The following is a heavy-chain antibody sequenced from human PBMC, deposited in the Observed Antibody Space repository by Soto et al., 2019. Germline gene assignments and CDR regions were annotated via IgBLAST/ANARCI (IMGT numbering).Heavy chain of an antibody. CDR1: GYTLTELS. V-gene: IGHV1-24*01. D-gene: IGHD6-6*01. CDR2: FDPEDGET. Sequence: ASVKVSCKVSGYTLTELSMHWVRQAPGKGLGWMGGFDPEDGETIYAQKFQGRVTMTEDTSTDTAYMELSSLRSEDTAVYYCATVVYSSSSVWFDPWGQGTLVTVSS. J-gene: IGHJ5*02. CDR3: ATVVYSSSSVWFDP.